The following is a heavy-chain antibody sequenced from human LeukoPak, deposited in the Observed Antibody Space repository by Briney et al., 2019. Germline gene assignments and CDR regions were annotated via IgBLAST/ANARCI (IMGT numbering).Heavy chain of an antibody. CDR2: ISYDGSNK. CDR3: AKVPLVGATLYYFDY. V-gene: IGHV3-30*18. J-gene: IGHJ4*02. D-gene: IGHD1-26*01. CDR1: GFTFSSYG. Sequence: GGSLRPSCAASGFTFSSYGMHWVRQAPGKGLEWVAVISYDGSNKYYADSVKGRFTISRDNSKNTLYLQMNSLRAEDTAVYYCAKVPLVGATLYYFDYWGQGTLVTVSS.